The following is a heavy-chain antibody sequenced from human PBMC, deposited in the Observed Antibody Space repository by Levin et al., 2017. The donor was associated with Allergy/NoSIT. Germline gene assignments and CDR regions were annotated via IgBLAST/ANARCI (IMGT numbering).Heavy chain of an antibody. CDR3: ARKDGDYGFGYFDL. V-gene: IGHV3-30-3*01. J-gene: IGHJ2*01. CDR2: ISYDGSNK. D-gene: IGHD4-17*01. Sequence: LSLTCAASGFTFSSYAMHWVRQAPGKGLEWVAVISYDGSNKYYADSVKGRFTISRDNSKNTLYLQMNSLRAEDTAVYYCARKDGDYGFGYFDLWGRGTLVTVSS. CDR1: GFTFSSYA.